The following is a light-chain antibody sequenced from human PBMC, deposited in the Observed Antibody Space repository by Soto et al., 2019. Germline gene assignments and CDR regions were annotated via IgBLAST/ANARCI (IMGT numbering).Light chain of an antibody. Sequence: DIQMTQSPSSLSASVGDRVTITCRASQIINTWLAWYQQKPGKAPTLLIYRASNLVNGVPSRFSGSGSGTAFTLTISSLQPDDFSIYYCQQYETSSGTFGPGTNVDL. CDR3: QQYETSSGT. CDR1: QIINTW. J-gene: IGKJ3*01. V-gene: IGKV1-5*03. CDR2: RAS.